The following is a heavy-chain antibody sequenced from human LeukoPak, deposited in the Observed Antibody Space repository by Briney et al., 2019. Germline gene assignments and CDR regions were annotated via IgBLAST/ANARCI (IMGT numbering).Heavy chain of an antibody. CDR3: ARQPAGTLFDY. CDR1: GGYISSYY. D-gene: IGHD2-2*01. CDR2: IYYSGST. J-gene: IGHJ4*02. Sequence: PSETLSLTCTVSGGYISSYYWSWIRQPPGKGLEWIGYIYYSGSTNYNPSLKSRVTISVDTSKNQFSLKLSSVTAADTAVYYCARQPAGTLFDYWGQGTLVTVSS. V-gene: IGHV4-59*01.